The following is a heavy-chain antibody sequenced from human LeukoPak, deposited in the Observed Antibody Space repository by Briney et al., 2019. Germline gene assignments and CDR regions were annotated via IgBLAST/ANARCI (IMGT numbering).Heavy chain of an antibody. Sequence: SETLSLTCTVSGYSISSGYYWGWIRQPPGKGLEWIGEINHSGSTNYNPSLKSRVTISVDTSKNQFSLKLSSVTAADTAVYYCARGLHYYMDVWGKGATVTVSS. V-gene: IGHV4-38-2*02. CDR3: ARGLHYYMDV. CDR2: INHSGST. CDR1: GYSISSGYY. J-gene: IGHJ6*03.